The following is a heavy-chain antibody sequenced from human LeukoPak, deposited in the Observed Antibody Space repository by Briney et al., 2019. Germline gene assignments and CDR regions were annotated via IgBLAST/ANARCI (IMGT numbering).Heavy chain of an antibody. Sequence: GGSLRLSCAASGFTFDDYAMHWVRKAPGKGLEWVSGISWNSGSIGYADSVKGRFTISRDNAKNSLYLQMNSLRAEDTAVYYCARDHRIGGFMDLWGKGTTVTVSS. D-gene: IGHD2-15*01. J-gene: IGHJ6*04. CDR2: ISWNSGSI. CDR3: ARDHRIGGFMDL. V-gene: IGHV3-9*01. CDR1: GFTFDDYA.